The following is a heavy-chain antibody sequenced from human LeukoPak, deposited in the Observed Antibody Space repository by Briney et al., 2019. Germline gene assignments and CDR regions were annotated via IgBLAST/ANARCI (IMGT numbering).Heavy chain of an antibody. D-gene: IGHD5-18*01. Sequence: GILRLSCAASGFTFSSYWMHWVRHTPGKGLVWVSRIKSDGSSTSYADSVKGRFTISRDNAKNTLYLQMNSLRAEDTAVYYCAGDGYSFGHDFDYWGQGTLVTVSS. CDR2: IKSDGSST. CDR1: GFTFSSYW. V-gene: IGHV3-74*01. CDR3: AGDGYSFGHDFDY. J-gene: IGHJ4*02.